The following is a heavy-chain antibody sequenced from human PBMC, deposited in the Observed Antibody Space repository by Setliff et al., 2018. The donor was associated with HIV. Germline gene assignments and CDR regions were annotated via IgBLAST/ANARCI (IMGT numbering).Heavy chain of an antibody. Sequence: GESLKISCAASGFTFSNYAVHWVRQAPGKGLEWVAVASDDGKNIYYADSVKGRFTVSRGNYRNTVFLQMNSLRMEDTAVFYCARDAGRWGSYYYFRYMDVWGKGTTVTVSS. CDR3: ARDAGRWGSYYYFRYMDV. CDR2: ASDDGKNI. CDR1: GFTFSNYA. V-gene: IGHV3-30*03. D-gene: IGHD3-16*01. J-gene: IGHJ6*03.